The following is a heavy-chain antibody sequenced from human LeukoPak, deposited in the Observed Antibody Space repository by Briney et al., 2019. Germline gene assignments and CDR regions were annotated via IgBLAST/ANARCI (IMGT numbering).Heavy chain of an antibody. J-gene: IGHJ3*02. CDR1: GFTFSSYS. CDR2: ISSSSSYI. V-gene: IGHV3-21*01. D-gene: IGHD5/OR15-5a*01. CDR3: ARAKVSPGHDAFDI. Sequence: GGSLRLSCAASGFTFSSYSMNWVRQAPGKGLEWVSSISSSSSYIYYADSVEGRFTISRDNAKNSLYLQMNSLRAEDTAVYYCARAKVSPGHDAFDIWGQGTMVTVSS.